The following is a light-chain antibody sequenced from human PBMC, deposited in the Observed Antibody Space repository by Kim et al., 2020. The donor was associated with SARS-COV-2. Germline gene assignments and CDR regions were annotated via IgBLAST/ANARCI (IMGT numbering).Light chain of an antibody. V-gene: IGKV3-20*01. Sequence: EIVLTQSPDTLSLSPGERATLSCRATQSITNNFLAWYQQKPGQAPRLLIYGASRRATGIQDRFSGSGSGTDFTLTISRLEPEDFAVYYCQQYARSPQTFGQGTKVEIK. CDR2: GAS. CDR3: QQYARSPQT. CDR1: QSITNNF. J-gene: IGKJ1*01.